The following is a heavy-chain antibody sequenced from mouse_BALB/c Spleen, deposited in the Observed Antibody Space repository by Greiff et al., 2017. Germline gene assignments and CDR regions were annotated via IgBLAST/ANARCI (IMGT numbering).Heavy chain of an antibody. CDR1: GFSLTDYG. D-gene: IGHD1-1*01. V-gene: IGHV2-6-5*01. CDR3: AKHPSTVVPHYYAMDY. J-gene: IGHJ4*01. Sequence: VQLVESGPGLVAPSQSLSITCTVSGFSLTDYGVSWIRQPPGKGLEWLGVIWGGGSTYYNSALKSRLSISKDNSKSQVFLKMNSLQTDDTAMYYCAKHPSTVVPHYYAMDYWGQGTSVTVSS. CDR2: IWGGGST.